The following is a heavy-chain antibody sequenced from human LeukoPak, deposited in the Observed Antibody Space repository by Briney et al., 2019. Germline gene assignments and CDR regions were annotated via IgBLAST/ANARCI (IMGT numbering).Heavy chain of an antibody. V-gene: IGHV4-59*08. D-gene: IGHD6-25*01. CDR1: GGSISSYY. Sequence: SETLSLTCTVSGGSISSYYWSWIRQPPGKGLEWVGYIYYSGSTNYNPSLKSRVTISVDTSKNQFSLKLSSVTAADTAVYYCARRRPSNWFDPWGQGTLVTVSS. J-gene: IGHJ5*02. CDR3: ARRRPSNWFDP. CDR2: IYYSGST.